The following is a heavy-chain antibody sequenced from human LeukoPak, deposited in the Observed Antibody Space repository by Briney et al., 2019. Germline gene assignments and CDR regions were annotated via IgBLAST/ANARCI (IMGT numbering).Heavy chain of an antibody. CDR2: IYYTGAT. V-gene: IGHV4-39*07. D-gene: IGHD1-1*01. J-gene: IGHJ4*02. Sequence: SETLSLTCTVSGGSISSSSFYWGWIRQPPGKGLEWIGSIYYTGATNSNPSLKSRVTISVDTSKDQFSLKVSSVTAADTAVYYCARARTRGNNWYFDYWGQGTLVTVSS. CDR3: ARARTRGNNWYFDY. CDR1: GGSISSSSFY.